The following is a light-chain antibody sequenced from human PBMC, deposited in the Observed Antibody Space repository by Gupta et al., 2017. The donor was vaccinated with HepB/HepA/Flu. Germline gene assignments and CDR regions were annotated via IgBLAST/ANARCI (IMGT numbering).Light chain of an antibody. CDR3: QSADSSGTYVV. CDR1: ALPKQY. V-gene: IGLV3-25*03. J-gene: IGLJ2*01. Sequence: SYELTQPPSVSVSPGQTDRNTCSGDALPKQYAYWYQQKPGQAPVLVIYKDSEMPSGIPERFSGSSSGTTVTLTISGFQAEDEADYYCQSADSSGTYVVFGGGTKLTVL. CDR2: KDS.